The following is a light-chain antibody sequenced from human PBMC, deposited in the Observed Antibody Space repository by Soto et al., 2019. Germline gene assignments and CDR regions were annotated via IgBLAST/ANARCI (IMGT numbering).Light chain of an antibody. Sequence: EIVLIQSPATLSLSPGERATLSCRASQNVGTFLAWYQLKPGQAPRLLIYGASSRATGIPDRFSGSGSGTDFTLTISRLEAEDFAVYYCQQYYDSSWTFGQGTKVDIK. V-gene: IGKV3-20*01. CDR2: GAS. J-gene: IGKJ1*01. CDR1: QNVGTF. CDR3: QQYYDSSWT.